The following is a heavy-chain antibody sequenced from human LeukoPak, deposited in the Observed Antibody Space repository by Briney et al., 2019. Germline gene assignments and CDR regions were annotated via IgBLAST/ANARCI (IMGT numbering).Heavy chain of an antibody. CDR1: GYSFSNYW. CDR2: IDPSDSYT. D-gene: IGHD5-18*01. J-gene: IGHJ4*02. CDR3: ARGYSTVDY. Sequence: GESLKITCKGSGYSFSNYWISWERQMPGKGLEWMGRIDPSDSYTNYSPSFQGHVTISADKSISTAYLQWSSLKASDTAMYYCARGYSTVDYWGQRTLVTVSS. V-gene: IGHV5-10-1*01.